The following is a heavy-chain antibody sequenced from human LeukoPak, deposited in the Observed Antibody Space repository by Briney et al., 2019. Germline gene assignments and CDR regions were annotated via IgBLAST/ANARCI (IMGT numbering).Heavy chain of an antibody. CDR2: ISFDGSQK. CDR3: SKDLTSDFGGDLDP. Sequence: GGSLRLSCAASGFTVSSNYMSWVRQAPGKGLEWVALISFDGSQKYYADSVKGRFTNSRDNSKSTVYLQMNSLRVEDAAVYYCSKDLTSDFGGDLDPWGQGTLVTVSS. D-gene: IGHD3-10*01. CDR1: GFTVSSNY. V-gene: IGHV3-30*02. J-gene: IGHJ5*02.